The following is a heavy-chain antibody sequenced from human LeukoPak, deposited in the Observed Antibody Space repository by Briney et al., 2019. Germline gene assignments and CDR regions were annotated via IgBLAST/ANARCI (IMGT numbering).Heavy chain of an antibody. Sequence: KPSETLSLTGAGSGDSISSDYWSWIRQPPGKGLEWIGYIYYSGSTNYNPSLKSRVTMSVDMSKNQFSLKLSSVTAADTALYYCGRLGQQRATVNYYSMDVCGQGTTVTVYS. J-gene: IGHJ6*02. CDR2: IYYSGST. CDR1: GDSISSDY. V-gene: IGHV4-59*08. D-gene: IGHD5-24*01. CDR3: GRLGQQRATVNYYSMDV.